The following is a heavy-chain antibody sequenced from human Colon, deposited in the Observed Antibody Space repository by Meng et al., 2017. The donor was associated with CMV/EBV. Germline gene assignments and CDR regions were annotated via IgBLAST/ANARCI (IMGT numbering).Heavy chain of an antibody. V-gene: IGHV3-7*01. D-gene: IGHD7-27*01. CDR3: ARDLHPRLGKGPFDY. J-gene: IGHJ4*02. CDR2: IKQDGSEK. CDR1: GFTFSSYW. Sequence: GESLKISCAASGFTFSSYWMSWVRQAPGKGLEWVANIKQDGSEKYYVDSVKGRFTISRVNAKNSLYLQMNSLRAEDTAVYYCARDLHPRLGKGPFDYWGQGTLVTVSS.